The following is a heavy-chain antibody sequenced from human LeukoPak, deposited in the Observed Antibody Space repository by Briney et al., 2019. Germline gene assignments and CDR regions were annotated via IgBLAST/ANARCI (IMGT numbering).Heavy chain of an antibody. CDR1: GFTFSSCS. CDR2: ISSSSTI. Sequence: GGSLRLSCAASGFTFSSCSMNWVRQAPGKGLEWVSYISSSSTIYYADSVKGRFTISRDNAKNSLYLQMNSLRAEDTAVYYCARVVGMAAAGNYYYYYGMDVWGQGTTVTVSS. D-gene: IGHD6-13*01. CDR3: ARVVGMAAAGNYYYYYGMDV. V-gene: IGHV3-48*04. J-gene: IGHJ6*02.